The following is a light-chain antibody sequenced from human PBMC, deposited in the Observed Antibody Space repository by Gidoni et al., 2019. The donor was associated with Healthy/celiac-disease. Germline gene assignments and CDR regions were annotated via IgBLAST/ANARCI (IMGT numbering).Light chain of an antibody. V-gene: IGKV3-20*01. CDR1: QSVSSSY. CDR3: QQYGSSPST. CDR2: GAS. J-gene: IGKJ5*01. Sequence: ELVLTQSPGTLSLSPGERATLSCRASQSVSSSYLAWYQQKPGQAPRLLIYGASSRATGIPDRFSGSGSGTDFTLTISRLEPEDFAVYYCQQYGSSPSTFXQXTRLEIK.